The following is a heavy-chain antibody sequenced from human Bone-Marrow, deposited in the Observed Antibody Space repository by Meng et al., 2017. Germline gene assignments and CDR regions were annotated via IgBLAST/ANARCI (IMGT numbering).Heavy chain of an antibody. CDR2: IYSGGST. V-gene: IGHV3-53*01. CDR3: ASRIAVAGNFLFDY. J-gene: IGHJ4*02. D-gene: IGHD6-19*01. Sequence: GEALKISCAASGFTVSSNYMSWVRQAPGKGLEWVSVIYSGGSTYYADSVKGRFTISRDNSKNTLYLQMNSLRAEDTAVYYCASRIAVAGNFLFDYWGQGTLVTVSS. CDR1: GFTVSSNY.